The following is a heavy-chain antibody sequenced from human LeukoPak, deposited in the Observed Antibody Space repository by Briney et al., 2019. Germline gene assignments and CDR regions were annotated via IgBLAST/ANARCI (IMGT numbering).Heavy chain of an antibody. Sequence: GGSLRLSCAASGFTFSNYWMHWVRQAPGKGLVWVSRINSDGINTSYADSVKGRFTISRDNAKNTLNLQMNSLRAEDTAVYYCARDLGQYYDTSDNWFDPWAREPWSPSPQ. CDR1: GFTFSNYW. CDR2: INSDGINT. J-gene: IGHJ5*02. D-gene: IGHD3-22*01. CDR3: ARDLGQYYDTSDNWFDP. V-gene: IGHV3-74*01.